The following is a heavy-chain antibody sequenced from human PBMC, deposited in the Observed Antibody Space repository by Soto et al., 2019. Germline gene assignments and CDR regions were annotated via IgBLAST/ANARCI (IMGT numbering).Heavy chain of an antibody. CDR2: MNPNSGNT. D-gene: IGHD1-1*01. CDR1: GYTFTSYD. J-gene: IGHJ6*02. CDR3: ARERTGTTSMDV. Sequence: QVQLVQSGAEVKQPGASVKVSCKASGYTFTSYDINWVRQATGQGLEWMGWMNPNSGNTGYAQKFQGSVTMTRNTAITPAYMELSSLRSEDTAVYYCARERTGTTSMDVWGQGTTVTVSS. V-gene: IGHV1-8*01.